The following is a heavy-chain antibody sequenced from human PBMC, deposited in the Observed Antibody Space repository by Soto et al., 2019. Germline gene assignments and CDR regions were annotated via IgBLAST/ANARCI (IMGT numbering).Heavy chain of an antibody. Sequence: GGSLRLSCAASGFTFSSYGMHWVRQAPGKGLEWVAVISYDGSNKYYADSVKGRFTISRDNSKNTLYLQMNSLRAEDTAVYYCAKRFYGDYGPHYYYYGMDVWGQGTTVTVSS. D-gene: IGHD4-17*01. CDR3: AKRFYGDYGPHYYYYGMDV. CDR1: GFTFSSYG. V-gene: IGHV3-30*18. J-gene: IGHJ6*02. CDR2: ISYDGSNK.